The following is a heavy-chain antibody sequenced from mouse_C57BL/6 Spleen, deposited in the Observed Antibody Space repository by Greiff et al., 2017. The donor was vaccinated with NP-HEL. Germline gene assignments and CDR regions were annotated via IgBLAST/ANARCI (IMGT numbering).Heavy chain of an antibody. CDR3: TRSSNYYGSSYDWFAY. CDR2: IDPETGGT. J-gene: IGHJ3*01. V-gene: IGHV1-15*01. Sequence: QVQLKESGAELVRPGASVTLSCKASGYTFTDYEMHWVKQTPVHGLEWIGAIDPETGGTAYNQKFKGKAILTADKSSSTAYMELRSLTSEDSAVYYCTRSSNYYGSSYDWFAYWGQGTLVTVSA. CDR1: GYTFTDYE. D-gene: IGHD1-1*01.